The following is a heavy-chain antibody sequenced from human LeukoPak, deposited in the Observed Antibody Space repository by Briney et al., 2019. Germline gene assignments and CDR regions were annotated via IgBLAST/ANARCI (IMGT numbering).Heavy chain of an antibody. CDR2: ISGSGGST. CDR1: GFTFSIYA. Sequence: PGGSLRLSCAASGFTFSIYAMSWVRQAPGKGLEWVSAISGSGGSTYYADSVKGRFTISRDNSKNTLYLQMNSLRAEDTAVYYCAKVPEGEYSYGILDYWGQGTLLTVSS. D-gene: IGHD5-18*01. J-gene: IGHJ4*02. CDR3: AKVPEGEYSYGILDY. V-gene: IGHV3-23*01.